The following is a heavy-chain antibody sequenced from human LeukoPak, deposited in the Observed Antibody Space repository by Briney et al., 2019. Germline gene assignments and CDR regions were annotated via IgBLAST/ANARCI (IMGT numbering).Heavy chain of an antibody. Sequence: GRSLRLSCAASGFTFSSYGMHWVRQAPGKGLEWVAVIWYDGGNKYYADSVKGRFTISRDNSKNTLYLQMNSLRAEDTAVYYWARGRIWYFDYWGQGTLVTVSS. CDR1: GFTFSSYG. CDR3: ARGRIWYFDY. D-gene: IGHD3-16*01. V-gene: IGHV3-33*01. CDR2: IWYDGGNK. J-gene: IGHJ4*02.